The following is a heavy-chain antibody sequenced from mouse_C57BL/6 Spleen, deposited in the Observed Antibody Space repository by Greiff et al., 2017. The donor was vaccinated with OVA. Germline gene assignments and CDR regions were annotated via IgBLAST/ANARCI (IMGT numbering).Heavy chain of an antibody. CDR2: IDPSDSET. D-gene: IGHD1-1*01. CDR1: GYTFTSYW. J-gene: IGHJ2*01. Sequence: QVQLQQPGAELVRPGSSVKLSCKASGYTFTSYWMHWVKQRPIQGLEWIGNIDPSDSETHYNQKFKDKATLTVDKSSSTAYMQLSSLTSEDSAVYYCARVGYGSSYQYYFDYWGQGTTLTVSS. CDR3: ARVGYGSSYQYYFDY. V-gene: IGHV1-52*01.